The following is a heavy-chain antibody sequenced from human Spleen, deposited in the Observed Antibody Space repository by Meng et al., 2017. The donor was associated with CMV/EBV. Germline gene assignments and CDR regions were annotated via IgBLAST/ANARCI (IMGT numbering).Heavy chain of an antibody. V-gene: IGHV3-30*02. CDR2: IRHDGSDI. CDR1: GFAFSSYG. CDR3: AKNRGGSFDS. J-gene: IGHJ5*01. Sequence: GGSLRLSCAASGFAFSSYGMHWVRQAPGKGLEWVAFIRHDGSDIYNEDSVKGRFTISRDNSKSTLNLHMDSLRTEDTAVYYCAKNRGGSFDSWGQGTLVTVSS. D-gene: IGHD3-10*01.